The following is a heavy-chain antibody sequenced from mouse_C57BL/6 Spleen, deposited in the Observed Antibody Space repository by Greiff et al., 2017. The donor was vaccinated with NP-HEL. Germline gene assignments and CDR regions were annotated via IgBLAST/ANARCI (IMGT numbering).Heavy chain of an antibody. CDR2: IDPSDSYT. Sequence: QVHVKQPGAELVKPGASVKLSCKASGYTFTSYWMQWVKQRPGQGLEWIGEIDPSDSYTNYNQKFKGKATLTVDTSSSTAYMQLSSLTSEDSAVYYCARRDGYYLDYWGQGTTLTVSS. V-gene: IGHV1-50*01. CDR3: ARRDGYYLDY. J-gene: IGHJ2*01. D-gene: IGHD2-3*01. CDR1: GYTFTSYW.